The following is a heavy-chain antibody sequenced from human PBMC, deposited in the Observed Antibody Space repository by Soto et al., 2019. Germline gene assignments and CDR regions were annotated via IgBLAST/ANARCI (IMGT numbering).Heavy chain of an antibody. CDR3: AREFTSSWSWFDP. Sequence: SETLSLTCTVSGGSISSYYWSWIRQPPGKGLEWIGYIYYSGSTNYNPSLKSRVTISVDTSKNQFSLKLSSVTSADTAVYYCAREFTSSWSWFDPWGQGTLVTVSS. J-gene: IGHJ5*02. D-gene: IGHD6-13*01. CDR2: IYYSGST. V-gene: IGHV4-59*01. CDR1: GGSISSYY.